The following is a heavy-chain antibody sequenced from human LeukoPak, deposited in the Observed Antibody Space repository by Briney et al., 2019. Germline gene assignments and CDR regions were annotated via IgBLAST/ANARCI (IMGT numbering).Heavy chain of an antibody. CDR1: GFTVSSNY. V-gene: IGHV3-53*01. D-gene: IGHD2-2*01. J-gene: IGHJ4*02. CDR3: ATTYCSSTSCYPYYFDY. Sequence: PGGSLRLSRAASGFTVSSNYMSWVRQSPGKGLEWVSVVYSGGSTYYVDSVKGRFTISRDNSKNTLYLQMNSLRAEDTAVYYCATTYCSSTSCYPYYFDYWGQGTLVTVSS. CDR2: VYSGGST.